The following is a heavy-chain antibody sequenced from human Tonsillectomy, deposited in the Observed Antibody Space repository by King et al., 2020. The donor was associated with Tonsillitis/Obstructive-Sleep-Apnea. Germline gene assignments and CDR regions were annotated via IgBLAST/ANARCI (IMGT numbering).Heavy chain of an antibody. D-gene: IGHD4-17*01. Sequence: VQLVESGGGVAQPGGSLRLSCAASGFTLDDYGMHWVRQAPGKGLEWVSLISGDGGTTYYADSVKGRFTISRDSSKNSLYLQMNSLRIEDTALYFCAKEAPSPDYGDYYMDVWGKGATVTVSS. CDR1: GFTLDDYG. CDR2: ISGDGGTT. V-gene: IGHV3-43*02. CDR3: AKEAPSPDYGDYYMDV. J-gene: IGHJ6*03.